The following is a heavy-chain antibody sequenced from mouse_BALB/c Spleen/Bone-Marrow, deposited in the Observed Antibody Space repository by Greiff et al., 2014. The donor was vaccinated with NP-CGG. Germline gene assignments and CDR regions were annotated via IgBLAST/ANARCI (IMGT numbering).Heavy chain of an antibody. CDR3: ARFGYDYALDY. V-gene: IGHV3-8*02. Sequence: EVQVVESGPSLVKPSQTLSLTCSVTGDSITSGYWNWIRKFPGNKLEYVGCISYSGSTYYNPSLKSRISITRDTSKNQYYLQLKSVTTEDTATYYCARFGYDYALDYWGQGTSVTVSS. J-gene: IGHJ4*01. CDR1: GDSITSGY. CDR2: ISYSGST. D-gene: IGHD2-2*01.